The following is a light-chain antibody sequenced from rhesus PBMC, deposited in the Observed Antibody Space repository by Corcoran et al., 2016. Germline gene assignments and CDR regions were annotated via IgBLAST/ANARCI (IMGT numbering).Light chain of an antibody. CDR1: QSISSW. J-gene: IGKJ1*01. Sequence: DIQMTQSPSSLSASVGDTVTITCRASQSISSWLAWYQQKPGKALKLLIYKASSLQSGVPSRFSGSGSGTDFTLTISSLQSEDFATYYCQQYSSSPWTFGQGTKVEIK. CDR3: QQYSSSPWT. V-gene: IGKV1-22*01. CDR2: KAS.